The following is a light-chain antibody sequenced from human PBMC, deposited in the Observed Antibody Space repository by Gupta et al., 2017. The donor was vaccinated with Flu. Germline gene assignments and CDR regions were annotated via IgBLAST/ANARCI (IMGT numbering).Light chain of an antibody. CDR2: AAT. CDR1: QTTNRNY. V-gene: IGKV3-20*01. J-gene: IGKJ2*01. CDR3: RQHGGTRAYT. Sequence: RATLSCDGSQTTNRNYFAWFQQKSARAARMLIYAATTRGTGITERRSSGRSATNVFPTTSRLQPEDYAVEYCRQHGGTRAYTFGQGTKLEIK.